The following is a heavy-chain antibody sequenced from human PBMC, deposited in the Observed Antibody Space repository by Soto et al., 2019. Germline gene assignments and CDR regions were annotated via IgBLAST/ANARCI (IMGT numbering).Heavy chain of an antibody. V-gene: IGHV4-31*03. D-gene: IGHD3-10*01. CDR1: GDSITSGGYY. J-gene: IGHJ5*02. CDR3: DLRGRGSGRFDP. CDR2: IYYSGVT. Sequence: QVQLQESGPGLVKPSQTLSLTCTVSGDSITSGGYYWTWIRQHPGKGLEWIGYIYYSGVTYYNPSLKSRVTISVDTSKTQFSLKLSSVTAADTAVYARDLRGRGSGRFDPWGQGNLVTVSS.